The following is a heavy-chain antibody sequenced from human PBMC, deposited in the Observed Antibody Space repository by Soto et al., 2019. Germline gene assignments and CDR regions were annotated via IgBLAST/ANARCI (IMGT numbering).Heavy chain of an antibody. D-gene: IGHD3-16*02. Sequence: ASVKVACKASGYTFTSYGISWVRQATGQGLEWMGWISAYNGNTNYAQKLQGRVTMTTDTSTSTAYMELRSLRSDDTAVYYCARRMITFGGVIVPADYWGQGTLVTVSS. CDR2: ISAYNGNT. V-gene: IGHV1-18*01. J-gene: IGHJ4*02. CDR1: GYTFTSYG. CDR3: ARRMITFGGVIVPADY.